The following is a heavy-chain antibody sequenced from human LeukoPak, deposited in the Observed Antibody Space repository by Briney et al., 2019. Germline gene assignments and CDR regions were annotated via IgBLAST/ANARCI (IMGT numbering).Heavy chain of an antibody. CDR1: GFTFSSYG. CDR3: AKEMALVAGGGPAPFDY. CDR2: ISYDGSNK. V-gene: IGHV3-30*18. J-gene: IGHJ4*02. Sequence: GRSLRLSCAASGFTFSSYGMHWVRQAPGKGLEWVAVISYDGSNKYYADSVKGRFTISRDNSKNTLYLQMNSLRAEDTAVYYCAKEMALVAGGGPAPFDYWGQGTLVTVSS. D-gene: IGHD2-8*02.